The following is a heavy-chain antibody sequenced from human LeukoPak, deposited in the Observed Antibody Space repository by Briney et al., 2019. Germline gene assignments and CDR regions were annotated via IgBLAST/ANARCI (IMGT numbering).Heavy chain of an antibody. D-gene: IGHD1-26*01. CDR3: ARLQWGATDAFDI. CDR2: IYSGGST. J-gene: IGHJ3*02. CDR1: GFTVSSNY. V-gene: IGHV3-66*04. Sequence: GGSLRLSCAASGFTVSSNYMSWVRQAPGKGLEWVSVIYSGGSTYYADSVKGRFTLSRDNSKNTLYLQMNSLRGEDTAVYYCARLQWGATDAFDIWGQGTMVTVSS.